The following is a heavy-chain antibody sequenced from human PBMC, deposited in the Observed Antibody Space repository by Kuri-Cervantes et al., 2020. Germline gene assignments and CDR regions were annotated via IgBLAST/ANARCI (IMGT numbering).Heavy chain of an antibody. CDR1: GYSISSGYY. CDR2: IYHSGST. CDR3: ARGRDVWFGELLTLFDY. J-gene: IGHJ4*01. V-gene: IGHV4-38-2*02. Sequence: GSLRLSCTVSGYSISSGYYWGWIRQPPGKGLEWIGSIYHSGSTYYNPSLKSRVTISVDTSKNQFSLKLSSVTAADTAVYYCARGRDVWFGELLTLFDYWGQGTLVTVSS. D-gene: IGHD3-10*01.